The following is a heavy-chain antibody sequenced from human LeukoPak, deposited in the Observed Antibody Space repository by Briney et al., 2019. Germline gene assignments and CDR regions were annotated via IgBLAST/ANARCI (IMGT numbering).Heavy chain of an antibody. J-gene: IGHJ4*02. D-gene: IGHD5-24*01. CDR2: INLNSGGT. V-gene: IGHV1-2*02. CDR3: ARGNGDGYVFPLDY. Sequence: GASVKVSCKASGYTFTGYYMHWVRQAPGQGLGWMGWINLNSGGTNFAQKVQGRVTMTRDTSISTAYMELSRLRSDDTAVYYCARGNGDGYVFPLDYWGQGTLVTVSS. CDR1: GYTFTGYY.